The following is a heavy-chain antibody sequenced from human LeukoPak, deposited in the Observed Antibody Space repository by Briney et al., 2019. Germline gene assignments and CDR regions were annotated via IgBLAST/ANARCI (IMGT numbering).Heavy chain of an antibody. D-gene: IGHD5-24*01. Sequence: GGSLRLSCAASGFTFSDYYMSWIRQAPGKGLEWVSYISSSGSTIYYADSVKGRSTISRDNAKNSLYLQMNSLRAEDTAVYYCARDSRRFGSKYYYYGMDVWGQGTTVTVSS. CDR2: ISSSGSTI. V-gene: IGHV3-11*01. CDR1: GFTFSDYY. J-gene: IGHJ6*02. CDR3: ARDSRRFGSKYYYYGMDV.